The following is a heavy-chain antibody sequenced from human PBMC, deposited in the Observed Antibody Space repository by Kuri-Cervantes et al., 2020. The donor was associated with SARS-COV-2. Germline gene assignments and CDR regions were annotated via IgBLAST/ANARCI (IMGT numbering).Heavy chain of an antibody. V-gene: IGHV3-53*01. CDR1: GFTVSSNY. D-gene: IGHD6-13*01. J-gene: IGHJ4*02. CDR3: AIAAAEFFDY. CDR2: IYSGGST. Sequence: GESLKISCAASGFTVSSNYMSWVRQAPGKGLEWVSVIYSGGSTYYADSVKGRFTISRDNSKNTLYLQMNSLRAEDTAVYYCAIAAAEFFDYWGQGTLVIVSS.